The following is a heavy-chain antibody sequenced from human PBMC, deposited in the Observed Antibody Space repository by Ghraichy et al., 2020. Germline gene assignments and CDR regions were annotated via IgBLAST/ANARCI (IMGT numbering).Heavy chain of an antibody. D-gene: IGHD1-1*01. J-gene: IGHJ4*02. V-gene: IGHV3-30*04. Sequence: GGSLRLSCAASGFTFSDYAMHWVRQAPGKGLEWVAITSHDGSNKYYTDSVKGRFTISRDDSKNTLYLQMNSLRTEDTAVYYCARDGSDWGQGTLVTVSS. CDR3: ARDGSD. CDR2: TSHDGSNK. CDR1: GFTFSDYA.